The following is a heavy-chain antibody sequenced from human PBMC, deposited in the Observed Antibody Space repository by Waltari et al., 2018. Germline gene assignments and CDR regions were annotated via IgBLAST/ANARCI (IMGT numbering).Heavy chain of an antibody. V-gene: IGHV3-74*01. CDR2: ISTDVSGA. CDR1: GLTFSSYW. Sequence: EVQLVESGGGLVQPGGSLRLACAASGLTFSSYWMHWVRQVPGKGLVWGSRISTDVSGANYADSVQGRFTSSRDNAKNILYLQMNSLRAEDTAVYYCARGPVSGSGSYYVGDYWGQGTLVTVSS. J-gene: IGHJ4*02. D-gene: IGHD1-26*01. CDR3: ARGPVSGSGSYYVGDY.